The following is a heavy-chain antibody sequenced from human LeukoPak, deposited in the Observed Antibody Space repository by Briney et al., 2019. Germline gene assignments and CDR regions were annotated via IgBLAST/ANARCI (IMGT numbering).Heavy chain of an antibody. V-gene: IGHV1-2*02. CDR3: ARVWNGSGSPHWYYGMDV. CDR1: GYTFTGYY. D-gene: IGHD3-10*01. CDR2: INPNSGGT. J-gene: IGHJ6*02. Sequence: GATVKVSCKASGYTFTGYYMHWVRQAPGQGLEWMGWINPNSGGTNYAQKFQGRVTMTRDTSISTAYMELSRLRSDDTAVYYCARVWNGSGSPHWYYGMDVWGQGTTVTVSS.